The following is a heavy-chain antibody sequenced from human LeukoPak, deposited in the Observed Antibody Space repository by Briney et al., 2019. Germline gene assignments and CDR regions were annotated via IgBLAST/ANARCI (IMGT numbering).Heavy chain of an antibody. CDR1: GGSISSYY. V-gene: IGHV4-59*01. CDR3: ARDNWNQGYYYYYGMDA. J-gene: IGHJ6*01. D-gene: IGHD1-20*01. CDR2: IYYSGST. Sequence: SETLSLTCTVSGGSISSYYWSWIRQPPGKGLERIGYIYYSGSTNYNPSLKSRVTISVDTSKNQFSLKLSSVTAADTAVYYCARDNWNQGYYYYYGMDAWGQGTTVTVSS.